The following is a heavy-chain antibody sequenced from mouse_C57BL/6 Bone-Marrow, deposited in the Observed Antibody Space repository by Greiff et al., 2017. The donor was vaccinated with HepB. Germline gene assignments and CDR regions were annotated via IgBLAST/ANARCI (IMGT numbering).Heavy chain of an antibody. CDR3: ASPYPAWFAY. CDR2: ISNGGGST. J-gene: IGHJ3*01. CDR1: GFTFSDYY. Sequence: EVKLVESGGGFVQPGGSLKLSCAASGFTFSDYYMYWVRQTPEKRLEWVAYISNGGGSTYYPDTVKGRFTISRDNAKNTLYLQMSRLKSEDTAMYYCASPYPAWFAYWGQGTLVTVSA. V-gene: IGHV5-12*01.